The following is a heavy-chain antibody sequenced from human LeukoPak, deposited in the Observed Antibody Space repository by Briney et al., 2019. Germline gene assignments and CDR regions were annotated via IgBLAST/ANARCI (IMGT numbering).Heavy chain of an antibody. Sequence: AGSLRLSCTASGFTFSSYEMNWVRKAPRQGMEWVSYISSSGSTIYYADSVKGRFTISRDNAKTSLYLQMNSLRAEDTAVYYCAELGITMIGGVWGKGTTVTISS. CDR3: AELGITMIGGV. CDR1: GFTFSSYE. CDR2: ISSSGSTI. J-gene: IGHJ6*04. V-gene: IGHV3-48*03. D-gene: IGHD3-10*02.